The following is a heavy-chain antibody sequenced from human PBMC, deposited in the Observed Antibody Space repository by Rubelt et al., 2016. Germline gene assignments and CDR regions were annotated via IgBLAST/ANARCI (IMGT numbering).Heavy chain of an antibody. D-gene: IGHD6-13*01. Sequence: EVQLVQSGAEVKKPGESLKISCKGSGYSFTSYRIGWVRQMPGKGLEWMGRIDPSDSYINYSPSFQGHVTISADQSISTADLQCGSLKASDTAMYYCGGGNSWYPLWGQGTLVTVSS. CDR3: GGGNSWYPL. CDR1: GYSFTSYR. J-gene: IGHJ4*02. CDR2: IDPSDSYI. V-gene: IGHV5-10-1*01.